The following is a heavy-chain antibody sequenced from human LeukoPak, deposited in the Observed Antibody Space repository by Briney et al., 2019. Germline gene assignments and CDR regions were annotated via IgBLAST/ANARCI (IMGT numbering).Heavy chain of an antibody. CDR3: ARIGRGWLQFIDY. CDR1: GGSISSYY. CDR2: IYYSGST. V-gene: IGHV4-59*08. Sequence: SETLSLTCTVSGGSISSYYWSWIRQPPGKGLEWIGYIYYSGSTNYNPSLKSRVTISVDTSKNQFSLKLSSVTAADTAVYYCARIGRGWLQFIDYWGQGTLVTVSS. D-gene: IGHD5-24*01. J-gene: IGHJ4*02.